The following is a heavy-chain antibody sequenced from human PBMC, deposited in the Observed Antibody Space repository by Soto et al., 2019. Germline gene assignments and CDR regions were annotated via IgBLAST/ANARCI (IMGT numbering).Heavy chain of an antibody. CDR1: GGSISSYY. Sequence: PSETLSLTCTVSGGSISSYYWSWIRQPPGKGLEWIGYIYYSGSTNYNPSLKSRVTISVDTSKNQFSLKLSSVTAADTAVYYCARADLTVTYYECWSGYFFPTSFDYWGQGTLVTVSS. D-gene: IGHD3-3*01. V-gene: IGHV4-59*01. J-gene: IGHJ4*02. CDR2: IYYSGST. CDR3: ARADLTVTYYECWSGYFFPTSFDY.